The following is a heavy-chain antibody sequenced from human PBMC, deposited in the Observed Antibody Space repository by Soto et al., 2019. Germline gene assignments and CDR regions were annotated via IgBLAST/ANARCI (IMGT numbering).Heavy chain of an antibody. J-gene: IGHJ4*02. CDR2: IKQDGSEK. D-gene: IGHD5-18*01. CDR3: ARALGYSYGYPSYFDY. V-gene: IGHV3-7*03. Sequence: EVQLVESGGGLVQPGGSLRLSCAASGFTFSSYWMSWVRQAPGKGLEWVANIKQDGSEKYYVDSVKGRFTISRDNAKNSLYLQMNSLRAEDTAVYYCARALGYSYGYPSYFDYWGQGTLVTVSS. CDR1: GFTFSSYW.